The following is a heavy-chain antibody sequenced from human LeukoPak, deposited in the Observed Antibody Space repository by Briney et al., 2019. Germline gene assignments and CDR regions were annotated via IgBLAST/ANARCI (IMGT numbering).Heavy chain of an antibody. Sequence: GGSLRLSCAASGITVSSNYMSWVRQAPGKGLEWVSVIYSGGSTYYADSVKGRFTISRDNSKNTLYLQMKSLRAKDTAVYYCARVIGATWFDPWGQGTLVTVSS. CDR1: GITVSSNY. CDR3: ARVIGATWFDP. CDR2: IYSGGST. V-gene: IGHV3-66*01. J-gene: IGHJ5*02. D-gene: IGHD2-15*01.